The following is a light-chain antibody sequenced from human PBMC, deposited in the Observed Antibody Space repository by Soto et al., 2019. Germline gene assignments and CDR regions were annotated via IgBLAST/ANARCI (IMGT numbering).Light chain of an antibody. V-gene: IGKV1-39*01. CDR2: AAS. CDR3: QPSYSTPLT. CDR1: HSIGNY. J-gene: IGKJ4*01. Sequence: DIQMTQSPSSLSAAIGARVSISCRPSHSIGNYLNWYQQKPGKAPKLLIYAASSLQSGVPSRFSGSGSGKDFALTINSLQSEDFATYYCQPSYSTPLTFGGGTKVDIK.